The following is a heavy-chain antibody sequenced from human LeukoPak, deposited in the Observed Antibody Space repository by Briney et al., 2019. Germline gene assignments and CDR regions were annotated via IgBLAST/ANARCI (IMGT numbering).Heavy chain of an antibody. CDR1: GGSISSGDYY. V-gene: IGHV4-30-4*08. Sequence: SETLSLTCTVSGGSISSGDYYWSWIRQPPGKGLEWIGYIYYSGSTYYNPSLKSRVTISVDTSKNQFSLKLSSVTAADTAVYYCARVLRIAVAGTPPRFNWFDPWGQGTLVTVS. CDR2: IYYSGST. D-gene: IGHD6-19*01. CDR3: ARVLRIAVAGTPPRFNWFDP. J-gene: IGHJ5*02.